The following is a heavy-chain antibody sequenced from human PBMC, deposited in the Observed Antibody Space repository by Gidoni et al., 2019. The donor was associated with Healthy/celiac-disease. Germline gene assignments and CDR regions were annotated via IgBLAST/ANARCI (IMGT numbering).Heavy chain of an antibody. V-gene: IGHV3-53*04. J-gene: IGHJ6*02. Sequence: EVQLVESGGGLVQPGGSLRLSCAASGFTVSSNYMSWVSQAPGKGLEWVSVIYSGGSTYYADSVKGRFTISRHNSKNTLYLQMNSLRAEDTAVYYCARDSSNYDFWSGYYTSPDYYGMDVWGQGTTVTVSS. CDR1: GFTVSSNY. CDR2: IYSGGST. D-gene: IGHD3-3*01. CDR3: ARDSSNYDFWSGYYTSPDYYGMDV.